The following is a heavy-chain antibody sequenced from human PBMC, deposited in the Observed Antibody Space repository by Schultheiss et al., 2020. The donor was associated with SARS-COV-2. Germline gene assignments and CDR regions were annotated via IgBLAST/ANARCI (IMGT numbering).Heavy chain of an antibody. V-gene: IGHV3-23*01. D-gene: IGHD3-22*01. CDR1: GFTFSSYS. J-gene: IGHJ4*02. Sequence: GESLKISCAASGFTFSSYSMNWVRQAPGKGLEWVSAISGSGGATSYADSVKGRFTISRDNSKNTLYLQMNSLRAEDTAVYYCAKVVWYYDSSGYFDYWGQGTLVTVSS. CDR3: AKVVWYYDSSGYFDY. CDR2: ISGSGGAT.